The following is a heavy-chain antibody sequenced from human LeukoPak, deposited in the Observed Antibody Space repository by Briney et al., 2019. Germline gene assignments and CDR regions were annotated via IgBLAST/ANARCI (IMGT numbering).Heavy chain of an antibody. Sequence: PSETLSLTCTVSDGSISSGGYYWSWIRQHPGKGLEWIGYIYYSGSTNYNPSLKSRVTISVDTSKNQFSLKLSSVTAADTAVYYCARDPSRGIVVVTESGAFDIWGQGTMVTVSS. V-gene: IGHV4-61*08. CDR1: DGSISSGGYY. J-gene: IGHJ3*02. D-gene: IGHD2-21*02. CDR2: IYYSGST. CDR3: ARDPSRGIVVVTESGAFDI.